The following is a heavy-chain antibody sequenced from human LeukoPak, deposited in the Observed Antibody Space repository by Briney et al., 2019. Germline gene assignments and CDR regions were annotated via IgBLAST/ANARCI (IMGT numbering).Heavy chain of an antibody. V-gene: IGHV5-51*01. Sequence: GESLKISCKGSGYSFTSYLIGWVRPMPGKGLEWMWIIYPDDSDTRYSPSFQGQVTISADKSISTAYLQWSSLKASDTAMYYCANKYGGNLNDAFDIWGQGTMVTVSS. CDR3: ANKYGGNLNDAFDI. J-gene: IGHJ3*02. CDR1: GYSFTSYL. CDR2: IYPDDSDT. D-gene: IGHD4-23*01.